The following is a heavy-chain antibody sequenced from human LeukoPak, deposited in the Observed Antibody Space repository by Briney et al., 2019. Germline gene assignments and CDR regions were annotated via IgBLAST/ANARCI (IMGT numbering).Heavy chain of an antibody. D-gene: IGHD3-22*01. Sequence: GGSLRLSCAASGFTFSSYEMNWVRQAPGKGLEWVSYISSSGSTIYYADSVKGRFTISRDNAKNSLYLQMNSLRAEDTAVYYCARGDYYDSSGTVDYWGQGTLVTVSS. CDR3: ARGDYYDSSGTVDY. CDR2: ISSSGSTI. CDR1: GFTFSSYE. V-gene: IGHV3-48*03. J-gene: IGHJ4*02.